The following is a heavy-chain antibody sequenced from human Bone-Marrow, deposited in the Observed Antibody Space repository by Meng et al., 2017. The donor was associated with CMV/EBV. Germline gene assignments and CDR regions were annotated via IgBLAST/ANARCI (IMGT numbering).Heavy chain of an antibody. J-gene: IGHJ4*02. Sequence: ASVKVSCKASGYTFTGYYMHWVRQAPGQGLEWMGWINPNSGGTNYAQKFQGRVTMTSDTSISTAYMELSRLRSHDTAVYYCARETDGYGRFDYWGQGTLVTVSS. CDR3: ARETDGYGRFDY. D-gene: IGHD5-24*01. CDR2: INPNSGGT. CDR1: GYTFTGYY. V-gene: IGHV1-2*02.